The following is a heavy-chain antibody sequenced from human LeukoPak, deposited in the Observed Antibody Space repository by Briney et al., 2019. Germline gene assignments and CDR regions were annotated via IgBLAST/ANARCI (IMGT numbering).Heavy chain of an antibody. D-gene: IGHD1-7*01. CDR1: GFTFSSYW. CDR2: IKQDGSEK. CDR3: AKRRGLELLYYYYMDV. Sequence: GGSLRLSCAASGFTFSSYWMSWVRQAPGRGLEWVANIKQDGSEKYYVDSVKGRFTISRDNAKNTLYLQMNSLRAEDTAVYYCAKRRGLELLYYYYMDVWGKGTTVTVSS. J-gene: IGHJ6*03. V-gene: IGHV3-7*03.